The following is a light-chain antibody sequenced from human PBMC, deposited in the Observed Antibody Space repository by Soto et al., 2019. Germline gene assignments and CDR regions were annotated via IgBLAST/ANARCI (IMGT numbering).Light chain of an antibody. CDR3: AVWDDSLNEVV. V-gene: IGLV1-44*01. J-gene: IGLJ3*02. CDR2: SQS. Sequence: QSVFTQPPSASGTPGQRVTISCSGSRSNIGSNSVNWYQQHPGTAPKLLIYSQSQRPSGVPDRISGAKSGTSVTLAISGLQAEDEATYYCAVWDDSLNEVVFGGGTKLTVL. CDR1: RSNIGSNS.